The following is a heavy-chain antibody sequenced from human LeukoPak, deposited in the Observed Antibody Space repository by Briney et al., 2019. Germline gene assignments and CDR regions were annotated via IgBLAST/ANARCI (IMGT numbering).Heavy chain of an antibody. Sequence: SETLSLTCTVSGGSISSGDYYWSWIRQPPGKGLEWIGYIYYSGSTYYNPSLKSRVTISVDTSKNQFSLKLSSVTAADTAVYYCARVPLFGVVRSAFDIWGQGTMVTVSS. J-gene: IGHJ3*02. CDR3: ARVPLFGVVRSAFDI. D-gene: IGHD3-3*01. CDR2: IYYSGST. V-gene: IGHV4-30-4*08. CDR1: GGSISSGDYY.